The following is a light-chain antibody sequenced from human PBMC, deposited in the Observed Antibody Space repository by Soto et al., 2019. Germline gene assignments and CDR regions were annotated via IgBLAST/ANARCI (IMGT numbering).Light chain of an antibody. V-gene: IGLV2-8*01. CDR1: SSDIGGYNF. J-gene: IGLJ1*01. CDR2: DVT. CDR3: SSYTDRKHLV. Sequence: QSALTQSPSASGSPGQSVTISCTGTSSDIGGYNFVSWYQQHPGKAPKVMIYDVTKRPSGVPDRFSGSKSGNTASLTVSALQAEDEADYYCSSYTDRKHLVFGTGTKVTVL.